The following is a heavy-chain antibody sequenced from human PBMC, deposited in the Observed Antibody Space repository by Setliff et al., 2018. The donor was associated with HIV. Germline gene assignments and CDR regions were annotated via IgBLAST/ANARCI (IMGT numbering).Heavy chain of an antibody. J-gene: IGHJ6*04. CDR1: GGSISSYY. V-gene: IGHV4-59*12. CDR3: ARDRSRHYGAGGRLDV. Sequence: SETLSLTCTVSGGSISSYYWSWIRQPPGKGLEWIGYIYYSGSTYYNPSLKSRVTISVDTSKNQFSLKLSSVTAADTAVYYCARDRSRHYGAGGRLDVWAKGPRSPSPQ. D-gene: IGHD4-17*01. CDR2: IYYSGST.